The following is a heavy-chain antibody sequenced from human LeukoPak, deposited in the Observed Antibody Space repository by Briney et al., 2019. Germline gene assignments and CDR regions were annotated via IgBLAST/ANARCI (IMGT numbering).Heavy chain of an antibody. J-gene: IGHJ3*02. D-gene: IGHD6-19*01. CDR3: ATGAAYSSGWFPAFDI. CDR1: GYSFTNYW. CDR2: IYPGDSDT. V-gene: IGHV5-51*01. Sequence: GESLKISCKGSGYSFTNYWIGWVRQMPGKGLEWMGIIYPGDSDTRYRPSFQGQVTISADKSISTAYLQWSSPKASDTAMYYCATGAAYSSGWFPAFDIWGQGTMVTVSS.